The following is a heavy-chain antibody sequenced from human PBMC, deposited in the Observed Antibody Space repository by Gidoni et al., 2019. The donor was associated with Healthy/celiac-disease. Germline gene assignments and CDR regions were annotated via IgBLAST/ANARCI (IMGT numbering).Heavy chain of an antibody. CDR1: GFTFSSYS. CDR3: ARDVQWELLGWVDY. V-gene: IGHV3-21*01. J-gene: IGHJ4*02. D-gene: IGHD1-26*01. CDR2: ISSSSSYI. Sequence: EVQLVESGGGLVKPGGSLRLSCPASGFTFSSYSMNWVRQAPGKGLEWVSSISSSSSYIYYADSVKGRFTISRDNAKNSLYLQMNSLRAEDTAVYYCARDVQWELLGWVDYWGQGTLVTVSS.